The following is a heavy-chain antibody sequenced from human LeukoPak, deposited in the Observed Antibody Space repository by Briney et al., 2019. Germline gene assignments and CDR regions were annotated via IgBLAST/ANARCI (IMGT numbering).Heavy chain of an antibody. CDR1: GYTFTNYY. CDR3: TKAKYYYGSGNYYAFDY. D-gene: IGHD3-10*01. Sequence: ASVKVSCKASGYTFTNYYISWVRQATGQGLEWMGWMNPVGDNAGYAQKFQGRMTLTRDTSVSTVYMELSSLRSEDTAVYYCTKAKYYYGSGNYYAFDYWGQGTLVTVSS. J-gene: IGHJ4*02. CDR2: MNPVGDNA. V-gene: IGHV1-8*01.